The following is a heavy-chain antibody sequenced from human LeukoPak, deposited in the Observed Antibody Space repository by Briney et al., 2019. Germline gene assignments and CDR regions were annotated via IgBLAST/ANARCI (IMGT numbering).Heavy chain of an antibody. D-gene: IGHD2-15*01. J-gene: IGHJ4*02. CDR2: ISNDGGNR. CDR1: GFTFSYYA. CDR3: ADSDGYYYDV. Sequence: QPGGSLRLSSVASGFTSGFTFSYYAMHWVRQAPGKGLEWVAFISNDGGNRYFANSVKGRFTISRDNSKNTVYLQMNSLGAEDTAVYYCADSDGYYYDVWGQGTLVTVS. V-gene: IGHV3-30-3*01.